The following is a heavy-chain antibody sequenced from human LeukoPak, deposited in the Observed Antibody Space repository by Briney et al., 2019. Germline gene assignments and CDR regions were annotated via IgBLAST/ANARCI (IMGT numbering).Heavy chain of an antibody. V-gene: IGHV3-23*01. Sequence: PGGSLRLSCAASGFTFSSYAMSWVRQAPGKGLEWVSGISGSGGSTYYADSVKGRFTISRDNSKRMLYLQMNSLRAEDTATYYCAARPTSEAVAPSDFWGQGTLVTVS. J-gene: IGHJ4*02. CDR3: AARPTSEAVAPSDF. CDR1: GFTFSSYA. D-gene: IGHD6-19*01. CDR2: ISGSGGST.